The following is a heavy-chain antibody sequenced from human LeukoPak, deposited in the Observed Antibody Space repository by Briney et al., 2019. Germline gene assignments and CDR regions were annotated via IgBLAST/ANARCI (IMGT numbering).Heavy chain of an antibody. CDR2: IYPGDSDT. J-gene: IGHJ4*02. D-gene: IGHD2-2*02. CDR3: ARGYCSSTSCYSRGFFDY. Sequence: GESLKISCKGSGYSFTSYWIGWVRQMPGKGLEWMGIIYPGDSDTRYSPSFQGQVTISADKSISTAYLQWSSLKASDTAMYYCARGYCSSTSCYSRGFFDYWGQGTLVTVSS. V-gene: IGHV5-51*01. CDR1: GYSFTSYW.